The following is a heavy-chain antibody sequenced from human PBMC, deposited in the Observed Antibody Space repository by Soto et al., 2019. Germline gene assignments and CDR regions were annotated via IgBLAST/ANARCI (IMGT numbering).Heavy chain of an antibody. CDR2: IFPSGDS. V-gene: IGHV4-4*07. CDR3: ARASRCKSEYECFAWLDF. D-gene: IGHD6-6*01. J-gene: IGHJ4*02. Sequence: QVLLQESGPGLVKPSETLSLTCTVSGGSISSLYWAWIRQPAGKGLEWIGRIFPSGDSNYYPSLTSRVSMSLDTSKNQFSLTVSSVTAADTAVYYCARASRCKSEYECFAWLDFWGQGILVTVSS. CDR1: GGSISSLY.